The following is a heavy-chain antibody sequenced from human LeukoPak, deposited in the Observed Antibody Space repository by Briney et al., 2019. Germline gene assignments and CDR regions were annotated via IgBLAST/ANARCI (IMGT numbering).Heavy chain of an antibody. CDR3: ARAQPRPPRITFGGVIGY. Sequence: PGGSLRVSCAASGFTFSSYAMHWVRQAPGNGLEWVAVISYDGSNKYYADSVKGRFTISRDNSKNTLYLQMNSLRAEDTAVYYCARAQPRPPRITFGGVIGYWGQGTLVTVSS. D-gene: IGHD3-16*01. CDR1: GFTFSSYA. J-gene: IGHJ4*02. V-gene: IGHV3-30-3*01. CDR2: ISYDGSNK.